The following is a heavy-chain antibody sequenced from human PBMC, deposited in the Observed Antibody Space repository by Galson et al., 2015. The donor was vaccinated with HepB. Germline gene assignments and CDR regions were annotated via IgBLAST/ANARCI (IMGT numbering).Heavy chain of an antibody. Sequence: SVKLSCAASGYTFSDYDISWVRQAPGKGPVWMARINTNVGSTTYADSVKGRFTISRDNAKSTLHMQVNSLRADDTAVYFCTRSRLEGAVAGTFYSWGQGTLVTVSS. J-gene: IGHJ4*02. CDR2: INTNVGST. V-gene: IGHV3-74*01. CDR3: TRSRLEGAVAGTFYS. CDR1: GYTFSDYD. D-gene: IGHD6-19*01.